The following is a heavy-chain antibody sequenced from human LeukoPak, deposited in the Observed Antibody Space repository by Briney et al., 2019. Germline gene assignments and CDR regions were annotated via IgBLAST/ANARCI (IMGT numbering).Heavy chain of an antibody. J-gene: IGHJ4*02. D-gene: IGHD2-2*01. V-gene: IGHV3-30*03. CDR2: ISYDGSNK. Sequence: GGSLRLSCAASGFTFSSYGMHWVRQAPGKGLEWVAVISYDGSNKYYADSVKGRFTISRDNSKNTLYLQMNSLRAEDTAVYYCVRGGYCSSTSCYSDYWGQGTLVTVSS. CDR3: VRGGYCSSTSCYSDY. CDR1: GFTFSSYG.